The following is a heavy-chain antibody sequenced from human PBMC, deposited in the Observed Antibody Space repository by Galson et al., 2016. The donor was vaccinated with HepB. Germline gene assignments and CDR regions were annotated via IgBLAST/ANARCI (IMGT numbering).Heavy chain of an antibody. CDR1: RFTFSSYA. J-gene: IGHJ2*01. CDR2: ISVSGGST. V-gene: IGHV3-23*01. Sequence: SLRLSCAASRFTFSSYAMSWVRQAPGTGLEWVSVISVSGGSTYYADSVKGRFTISRDNSKNTLYLQMNSLRAEDTAVYYCAKGDLGPRWLQLVRDWYFDLWGRGTLVTVSS. D-gene: IGHD5-24*01. CDR3: AKGDLGPRWLQLVRDWYFDL.